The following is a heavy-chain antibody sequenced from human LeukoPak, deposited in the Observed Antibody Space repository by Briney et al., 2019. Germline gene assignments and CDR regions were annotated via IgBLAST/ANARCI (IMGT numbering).Heavy chain of an antibody. D-gene: IGHD1-26*01. V-gene: IGHV5-51*01. CDR1: GYSFTDYW. Sequence: GESLKISCKGSGYSFTDYWIGWVRQMPGKGLEWMAIINPGDSDIRYSPSFQGQVTISADKSISTAYLQWSSLKASDAAIYYCARLLISGSMKSPGDYWGQGTLVTVSS. CDR3: ARLLISGSMKSPGDY. J-gene: IGHJ4*02. CDR2: INPGDSDI.